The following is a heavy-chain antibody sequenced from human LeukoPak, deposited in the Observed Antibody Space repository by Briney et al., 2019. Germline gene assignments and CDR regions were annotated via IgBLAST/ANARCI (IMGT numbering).Heavy chain of an antibody. Sequence: GGSLRLSCAASGFTFSSSGMSWVRQAPGGGRGWVASITYSGGSTYYAGSGKGRFTISRDHSKNTLYIQMNSLRAEARAVYYCARRAGAYSHPYDYWGQGTLVTVSS. J-gene: IGHJ4*02. CDR3: ARRAGAYSHPYDY. CDR2: ITYSGGST. D-gene: IGHD4-23*01. V-gene: IGHV3-23*01. CDR1: GFTFSSSG.